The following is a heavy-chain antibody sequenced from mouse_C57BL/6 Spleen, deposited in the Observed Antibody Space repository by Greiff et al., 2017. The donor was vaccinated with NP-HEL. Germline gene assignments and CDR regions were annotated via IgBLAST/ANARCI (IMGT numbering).Heavy chain of an antibody. D-gene: IGHD2-1*01. CDR1: GYTFTDYY. CDR2: INPNNGGT. CDR3: ARGALYGNYDMDY. Sequence: EVQLQQSGPELVKPGASVKISCKASGYTFTDYYMNWVKQSHGKSLEWIGDINPNNGGTSYNQKFKGKATLTVDKSSSTAYMELRSLTSEDSAVYYCARGALYGNYDMDYWGQGTSVTVSS. V-gene: IGHV1-26*01. J-gene: IGHJ4*01.